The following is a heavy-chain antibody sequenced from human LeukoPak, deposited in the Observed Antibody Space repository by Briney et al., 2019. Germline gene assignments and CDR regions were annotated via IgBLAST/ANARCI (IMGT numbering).Heavy chain of an antibody. V-gene: IGHV4-39*07. J-gene: IGHJ4*02. CDR3: ARECRSEITIFGVVSGVDYFDY. D-gene: IGHD3-3*01. CDR1: GGFLRSSIYH. Sequence: SETLSLTCTVSGGFLRSSIYHWGWIRQPPGKGLEWLESIYYSGSSYYNPSLKSRVTISVDTSKNQFSLKLSSVTAADTAVYYCARECRSEITIFGVVSGVDYFDYWGQGTLVTVSS. CDR2: IYYSGSS.